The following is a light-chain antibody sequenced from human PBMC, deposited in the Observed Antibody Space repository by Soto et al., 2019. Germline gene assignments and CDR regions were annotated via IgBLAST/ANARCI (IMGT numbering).Light chain of an antibody. CDR3: LLYYDGAQV. Sequence: QTVVTQEPSLTVSPGETVTLTCASSTGAVTSGYYPNWFQQKPGQAPRPLIYSINNKHSWTPARFSGSPLGDKAALTLSGVQPEDEAEYYCLLYYDGAQVFGGGTKVTVL. CDR1: TGAVTSGYY. CDR2: SIN. J-gene: IGLJ3*02. V-gene: IGLV7-43*01.